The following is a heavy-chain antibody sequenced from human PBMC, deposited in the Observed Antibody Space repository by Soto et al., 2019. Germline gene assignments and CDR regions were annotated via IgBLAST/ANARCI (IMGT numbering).Heavy chain of an antibody. CDR2: IYYSGST. CDR3: ARTTVTTLYYFDY. J-gene: IGHJ4*02. CDR1: GGSISSSGYY. V-gene: IGHV4-39*01. Sequence: SETLSLTCSVSGGSISSSGYYWGWIRQPPGKGLEWIGSIYYSGSTYYNPSLKSRVTISVDTSKNQFSLKLSSVTAADTAVYFCARTTVTTLYYFDYWGRGTLVTVSS. D-gene: IGHD4-17*01.